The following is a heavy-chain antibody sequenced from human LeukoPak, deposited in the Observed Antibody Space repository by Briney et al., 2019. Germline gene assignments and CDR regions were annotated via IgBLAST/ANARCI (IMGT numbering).Heavy chain of an antibody. CDR2: MNPNSGNT. Sequence: ASVKVSCKASGYTFASCDINWVRQATGQGLEWMGWMNPNSGNTGYAQKFQGRVTITMNTSISTAYMELSSLTSEDTAVYYCARGPYTHYDSSGDYYNWFDPWGQGTLVTVSS. V-gene: IGHV1-8*03. CDR3: ARGPYTHYDSSGDYYNWFDP. CDR1: GYTFASCD. J-gene: IGHJ5*02. D-gene: IGHD3-22*01.